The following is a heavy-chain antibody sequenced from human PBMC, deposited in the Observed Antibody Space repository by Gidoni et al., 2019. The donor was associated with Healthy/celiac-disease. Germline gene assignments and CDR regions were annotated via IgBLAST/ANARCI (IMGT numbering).Heavy chain of an antibody. CDR3: ARGPVVVVPAAIGGEGYYYYGMDV. D-gene: IGHD2-2*02. V-gene: IGHV3-30*04. J-gene: IGHJ6*02. CDR1: GFTFSSYA. Sequence: QVQLVESGGGVVQPGRSLRLSCAASGFTFSSYAMHWVRQAPGKGLEWVAVISYDGRNKYYADSVKGRFTISRDKSKNTLYLQMNSLRAEDTAVYYCARGPVVVVPAAIGGEGYYYYGMDVWGQGTTVTVSS. CDR2: ISYDGRNK.